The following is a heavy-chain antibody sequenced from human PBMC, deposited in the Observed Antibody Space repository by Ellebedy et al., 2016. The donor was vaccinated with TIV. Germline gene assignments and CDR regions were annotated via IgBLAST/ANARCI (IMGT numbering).Heavy chain of an antibody. CDR2: INHSGST. CDR3: ARGGSEVDTAMVTAYNWFDP. V-gene: IGHV4-34*01. J-gene: IGHJ5*02. D-gene: IGHD5-18*01. CDR1: GGSFSGYY. Sequence: MPSETLSLTCAVYGGSFSGYYWSWIRQPPGKGLEWIGEINHSGSTTYNPSLKSRVTISVDTSKNQFSLKLSSVTAADTAVYYCARGGSEVDTAMVTAYNWFDPWGQGTLVTVSS.